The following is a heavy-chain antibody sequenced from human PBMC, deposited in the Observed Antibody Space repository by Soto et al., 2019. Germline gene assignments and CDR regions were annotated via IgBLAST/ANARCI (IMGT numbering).Heavy chain of an antibody. Sequence: QVQLVQSGGEVKNPGASVKVSCKAFGYTLTNYGISWVRQAPGQGLEWMGWISAYNGHANYAQKFQGRVRLTPDRTTNTAYMELRILGSDDTAEYYCAREGYCSSSMCYGGYYYMDVWGKGTTVTVS. V-gene: IGHV1-18*01. D-gene: IGHD2-2*01. CDR1: GYTLTNYG. CDR2: ISAYNGHA. CDR3: AREGYCSSSMCYGGYYYMDV. J-gene: IGHJ6*03.